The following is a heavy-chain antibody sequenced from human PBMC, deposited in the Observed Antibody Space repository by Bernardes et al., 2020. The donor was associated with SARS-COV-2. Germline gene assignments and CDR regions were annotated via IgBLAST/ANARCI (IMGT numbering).Heavy chain of an antibody. D-gene: IGHD6-13*01. CDR3: ARHYRSGIAAAGSVLY. Sequence: SETLSLTCTVSGGSISSSSYYWGWIRQPPGKGLEWIGSIYYSGSTYYNPSLKSRVTISVDTSKNQFSLKLSSVTAADTAVYYCARHYRSGIAAAGSVLYWGQGTLVTVSS. V-gene: IGHV4-39*01. J-gene: IGHJ4*02. CDR2: IYYSGST. CDR1: GGSISSSSYY.